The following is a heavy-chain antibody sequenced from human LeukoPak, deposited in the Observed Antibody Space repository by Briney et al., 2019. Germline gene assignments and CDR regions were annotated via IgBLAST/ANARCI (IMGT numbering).Heavy chain of an antibody. CDR3: ARGSGLATIRGAFDI. D-gene: IGHD5-12*01. V-gene: IGHV1-46*01. J-gene: IGHJ3*02. Sequence: GASVNVSCKASGYTFTSYHMHWVRQAPGQGLEWMGIINPSSGGTSYAQKFQGRVTMTRDTSTSTVNIELRSLRSEDTAVYHCARGSGLATIRGAFDIWGLGTMVTVSS. CDR2: INPSSGGT. CDR1: GYTFTSYH.